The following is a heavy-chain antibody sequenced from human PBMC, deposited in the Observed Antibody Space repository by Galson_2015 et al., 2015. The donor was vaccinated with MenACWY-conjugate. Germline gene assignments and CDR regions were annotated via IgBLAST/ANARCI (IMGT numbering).Heavy chain of an antibody. CDR2: INNSGGNT. Sequence: SLRLSCAASGFTFRRYAMSWVRQAPGKGLEWVSTINNSGGNTYYADSVKGRFTLSRDNFKNTLYLQMNSLRVEDTAVYYCAKVGFPAGDSSGAFDYWGQGTLVTVSS. J-gene: IGHJ4*02. V-gene: IGHV3-23*01. D-gene: IGHD7-27*01. CDR1: GFTFRRYA. CDR3: AKVGFPAGDSSGAFDY.